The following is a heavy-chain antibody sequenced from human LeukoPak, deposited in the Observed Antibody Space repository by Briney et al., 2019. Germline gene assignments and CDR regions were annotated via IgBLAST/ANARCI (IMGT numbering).Heavy chain of an antibody. CDR3: AKGGHVVVTVDYFQH. D-gene: IGHD2-21*02. CDR2: ISGSGGST. CDR1: GFTFSSYA. V-gene: IGHV3-23*01. J-gene: IGHJ1*01. Sequence: GGSLRLSCAASGFTFSSYAMSWVRQAPGKGLEWVSAISGSGGSTYYADSVKGRFTISRDNSKNTLYLQMNSLRAEDTAVYYCAKGGHVVVTVDYFQHWGQGTLVTVSS.